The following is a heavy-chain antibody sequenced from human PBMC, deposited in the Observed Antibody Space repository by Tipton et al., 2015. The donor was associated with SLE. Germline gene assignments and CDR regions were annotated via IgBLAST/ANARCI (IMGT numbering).Heavy chain of an antibody. Sequence: TLSLTCTVSGGSISSSSYYWGWIRQPPGKGLEWIGSIYYSGSTYYNPSLKSRVTISVDTSKNQFSLKLSSVTAADTAVYYCARDWCSSTSCYGYYYRDVWGKGTTVTVSS. D-gene: IGHD2-2*01. CDR2: IYYSGST. J-gene: IGHJ6*03. CDR1: GGSISSSSYY. CDR3: ARDWCSSTSCYGYYYRDV. V-gene: IGHV4-39*07.